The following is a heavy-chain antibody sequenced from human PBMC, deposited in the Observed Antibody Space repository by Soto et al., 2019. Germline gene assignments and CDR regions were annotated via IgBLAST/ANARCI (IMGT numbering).Heavy chain of an antibody. CDR3: ARRVRYCTGGFCRYSFDH. CDR1: GYIFTSSG. Sequence: ASVKVSCKASGYIFTSSGISWVRQAPGEGLEWMGWISTYNGDTNYAQKFQDRVTMTTDTSTNTAYMELRSLRSDDTAVYYCARRVRYCTGGFCRYSFDHWGPGTLVTVSS. D-gene: IGHD2-8*02. CDR2: ISTYNGDT. V-gene: IGHV1-18*01. J-gene: IGHJ4*02.